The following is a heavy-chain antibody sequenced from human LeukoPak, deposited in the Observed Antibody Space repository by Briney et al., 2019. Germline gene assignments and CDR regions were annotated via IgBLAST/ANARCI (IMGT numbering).Heavy chain of an antibody. V-gene: IGHV3-48*04. D-gene: IGHD3-16*01. CDR2: IGISSGNT. Sequence: GGSLRLSCTASGFPFSDYSMNWVRQAPGKGLEWISYIGISSGNTKYADSVKGRFTISADNARNSLYLQMNSLRVEDTAVYYCARALGDDPIDHWGQGTLVTVSS. CDR1: GFPFSDYS. J-gene: IGHJ4*02. CDR3: ARALGDDPIDH.